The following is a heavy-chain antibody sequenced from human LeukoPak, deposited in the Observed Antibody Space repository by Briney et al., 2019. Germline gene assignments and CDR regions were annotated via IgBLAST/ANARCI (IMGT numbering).Heavy chain of an antibody. CDR3: ARPMVPQGAGAFDI. D-gene: IGHD6-19*01. J-gene: IGHJ3*02. CDR2: INHSGST. V-gene: IGHV4-34*01. CDR1: GGSFSGYY. Sequence: SETLSLTCAVYGGSFSGYYWSWLRQPPGKGLEWIGEINHSGSTNYNPSLNSRVTISVDTSKNQFSLKLSSVTAADTAVYYCARPMVPQGAGAFDIWGQGTMVTVSS.